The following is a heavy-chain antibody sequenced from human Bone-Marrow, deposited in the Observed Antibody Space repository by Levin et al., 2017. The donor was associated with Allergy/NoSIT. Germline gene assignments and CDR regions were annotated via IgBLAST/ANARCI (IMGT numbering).Heavy chain of an antibody. J-gene: IGHJ6*03. CDR2: IYYSGST. Sequence: PSETLSLTCTVSGGSISSYYWSWIRQPPGKGLEWIGYIYYSGSTNYNPSLKSRVTISVDTSKNQFSLKLSSVTAADTAVYYCARGELGWSGPKYYYYYMDVWGKGTTVTVSS. CDR3: ARGELGWSGPKYYYYYMDV. D-gene: IGHD3-3*01. CDR1: GGSISSYY. V-gene: IGHV4-59*01.